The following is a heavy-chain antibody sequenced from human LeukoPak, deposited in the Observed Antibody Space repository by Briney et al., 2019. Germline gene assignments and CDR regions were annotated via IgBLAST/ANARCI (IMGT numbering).Heavy chain of an antibody. D-gene: IGHD6-13*01. CDR1: GGSITSRSNY. J-gene: IGHJ4*02. Sequence: SETLSLTCTVSGGSITSRSNYWGWIRQPPGKGLEWIGSIYYSGSTYYNPSLKSRVTISVDTSKNQFSLKLSSVTAADTAVYYCAREAGIAAAGIFDYWGQGTLVTVSS. CDR2: IYYSGST. CDR3: AREAGIAAAGIFDY. V-gene: IGHV4-39*07.